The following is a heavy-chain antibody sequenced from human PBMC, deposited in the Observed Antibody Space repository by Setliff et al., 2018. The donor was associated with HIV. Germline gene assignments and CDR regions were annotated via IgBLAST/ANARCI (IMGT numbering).Heavy chain of an antibody. D-gene: IGHD3-22*01. V-gene: IGHV4-30-4*08. CDR3: ASRDTSRYFDDY. Sequence: LSLTCIVSGGSISSDEYSWSWIRQPPGKGLEWIGSMYYSGKMYYNPSLKSRVSMSADTSKNHFSLRLSSLTAADTAVYYCASRDTSRYFDDYWGQGTLVTVSS. CDR1: GGSISSDEYS. CDR2: MYYSGKM. J-gene: IGHJ4*02.